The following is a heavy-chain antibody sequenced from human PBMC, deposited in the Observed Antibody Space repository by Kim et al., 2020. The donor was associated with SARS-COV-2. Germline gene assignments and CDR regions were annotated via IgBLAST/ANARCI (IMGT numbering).Heavy chain of an antibody. J-gene: IGHJ4*02. D-gene: IGHD2-8*01. V-gene: IGHV3-23*01. CDR1: GFTFRSYA. Sequence: GGSLRLSCAASGFTFRSYALSWVRQAPGKGLEWVSTISGSGDNTYYADSVKGRVTISRDNSKNTLSLQMNSQRAEDTALYYCLLRPDHWGQGPLVTFSS. CDR3: LLRPDH. CDR2: ISGSGDNT.